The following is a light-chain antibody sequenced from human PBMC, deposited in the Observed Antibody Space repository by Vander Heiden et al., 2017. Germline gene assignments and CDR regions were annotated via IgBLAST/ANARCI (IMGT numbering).Light chain of an antibody. CDR3: NSRDSSGNQFYV. V-gene: IGLV3-19*01. Sequence: SSELTQAPAVSVALGQTVRITCQGDSLRSYYASWYQQKPGQAPVLVIYGKNNRPSGIPDRFSGSSSGNTASLTITGAQAEDEADYYCNSRDSSGNQFYVFGTGTKVTVL. CDR2: GKN. CDR1: SLRSYY. J-gene: IGLJ1*01.